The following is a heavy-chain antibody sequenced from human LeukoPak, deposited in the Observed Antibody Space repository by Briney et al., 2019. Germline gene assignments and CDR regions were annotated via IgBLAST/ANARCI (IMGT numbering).Heavy chain of an antibody. D-gene: IGHD4-11*01. CDR1: GGSFSGYY. CDR2: INHSGST. V-gene: IGHV4-34*01. Sequence: SETLSLTCAVYGGSFSGYYWSWIRQPPGKGLEWFGEINHSGSTNYNPSLKSRVTISVDTSKNQFSLKLSSVTAADTAVYYCASPYSKDAFDIWGQGTMVTVSS. CDR3: ASPYSKDAFDI. J-gene: IGHJ3*02.